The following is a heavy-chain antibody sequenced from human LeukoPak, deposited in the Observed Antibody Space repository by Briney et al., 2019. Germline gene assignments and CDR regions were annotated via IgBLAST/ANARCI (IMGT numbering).Heavy chain of an antibody. CDR3: AREARLRYFDWLLSY. Sequence: ASVKVSCKASGYTFTSYDINWVRQATGQGLEWMGGIIPIFGTANYAQKFQGRVTITADESTSTAYMELSSLRSEDTAVYYCAREARLRYFDWLLSYWGQGTLVTVSS. J-gene: IGHJ4*02. CDR2: IIPIFGTA. D-gene: IGHD3-9*01. CDR1: GYTFTSYD. V-gene: IGHV1-69*13.